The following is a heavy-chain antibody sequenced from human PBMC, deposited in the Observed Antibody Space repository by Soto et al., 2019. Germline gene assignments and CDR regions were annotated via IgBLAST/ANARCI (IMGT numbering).Heavy chain of an antibody. CDR2: ISGSGGST. V-gene: IGHV3-23*01. J-gene: IGHJ4*02. CDR3: AKEGAVAGFDY. CDR1: ITYA. D-gene: IGHD6-19*01. Sequence: ITYAVGSFHQAPGKGLEWVSAISGSGGSTYYADSVKGRFTISRDNSKNTLYLQMNSLRAEDTAVYYCAKEGAVAGFDYWGQGTLVTVSS.